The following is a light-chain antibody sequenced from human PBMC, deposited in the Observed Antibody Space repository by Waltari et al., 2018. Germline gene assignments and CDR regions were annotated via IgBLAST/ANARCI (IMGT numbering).Light chain of an antibody. Sequence: NFILTQPHSVSEFPGKTVTISCTRSSGSIASNYVQWYQLRPGSAPTTVIYEHNLRPSGVPDRFSGSIDSSSNSASLIISGLKTEDEADYYCQSFDHSNPAVFGGGTKLTVL. V-gene: IGLV6-57*03. J-gene: IGLJ2*01. CDR3: QSFDHSNPAV. CDR2: EHN. CDR1: SGSIASNY.